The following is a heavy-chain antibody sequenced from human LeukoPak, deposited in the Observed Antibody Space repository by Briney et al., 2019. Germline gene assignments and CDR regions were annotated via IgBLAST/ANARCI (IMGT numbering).Heavy chain of an antibody. CDR1: GDSVSSNSAA. CDR2: TYYRSKWYN. Sequence: SQTVSLTCAISGDSVSSNSAAWNWIRQSPSRGLVWLGRTYYRSKWYNDYAVSVKSRITINPDTSKNQFSLQLNSVTPEDTAVYYCARSKRQLGMGGLDPWGQGTLVTVSS. J-gene: IGHJ5*02. D-gene: IGHD6-6*01. V-gene: IGHV6-1*01. CDR3: ARSKRQLGMGGLDP.